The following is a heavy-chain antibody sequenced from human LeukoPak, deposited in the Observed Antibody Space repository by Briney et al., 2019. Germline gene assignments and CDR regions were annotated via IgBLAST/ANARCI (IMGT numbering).Heavy chain of an antibody. Sequence: ASVRVSCKASGYTFTGYYMHWVRQAPGQGPEWMGWINPNSGGTDYAQNFQGRVTMTRDMSINTVYMELSGLRSDDTAVYYCARGAAIVVVPGAKDNWFDPWGQGTLVTVSS. V-gene: IGHV1-2*02. CDR3: ARGAAIVVVPGAKDNWFDP. CDR2: INPNSGGT. J-gene: IGHJ5*02. D-gene: IGHD2-2*01. CDR1: GYTFTGYY.